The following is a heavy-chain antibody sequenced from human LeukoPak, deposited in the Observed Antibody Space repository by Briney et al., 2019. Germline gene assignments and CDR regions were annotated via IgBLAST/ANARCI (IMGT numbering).Heavy chain of an antibody. J-gene: IGHJ1*01. CDR2: INPNSGGT. D-gene: IGHD3-10*01. V-gene: IGHV1-2*02. CDR3: ARDLDNYSGSGSYYNGDPLFQH. Sequence: ASVKVSCKASGYTFTGYYMHWVRQAPGQRLEWMGWINPNSGGTNFAQNFQGRVTMTRDTSISTGYMELSRLRSDDTAVYYCARDLDNYSGSGSYYNGDPLFQHWGQGTLVTVSS. CDR1: GYTFTGYY.